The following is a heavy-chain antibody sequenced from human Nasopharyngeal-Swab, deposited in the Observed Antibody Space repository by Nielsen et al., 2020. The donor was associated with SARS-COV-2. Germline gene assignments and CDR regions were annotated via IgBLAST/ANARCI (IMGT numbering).Heavy chain of an antibody. V-gene: IGHV3-30*03. CDR2: ISHDGSNK. Sequence: GESLKISCAASGFTFSSYGIHWVRQAPGKGLEWVAVISHDGSNKYYADSVKGRFTISRDNSKSTLYLQMNSLRAEDTAVYYCARGYDFWSGYYRHYYGMDVWGQGTTVTVSS. D-gene: IGHD3-3*01. CDR3: ARGYDFWSGYYRHYYGMDV. J-gene: IGHJ6*02. CDR1: GFTFSSYG.